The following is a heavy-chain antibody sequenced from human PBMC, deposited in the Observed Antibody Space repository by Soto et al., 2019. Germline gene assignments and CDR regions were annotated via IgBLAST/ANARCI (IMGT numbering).Heavy chain of an antibody. CDR3: ASGRDCLTGRCFQNWVDS. V-gene: IGHV4-30-4*01. D-gene: IGHD7-27*01. Sequence: SETLSLTCSVSGDSISTVDYFWAWIRQPPGQALEYIGYIYKSATTYYNPSFESRVAISLDTSKSQFSLNVTSVTAADTAVYFCASGRDCLTGRCFQNWVDSWGQGTLVTVSS. CDR2: IYKSATT. CDR1: GDSISTVDYF. J-gene: IGHJ5*01.